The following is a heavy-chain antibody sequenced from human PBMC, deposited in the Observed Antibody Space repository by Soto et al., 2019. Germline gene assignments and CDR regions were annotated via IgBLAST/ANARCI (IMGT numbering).Heavy chain of an antibody. D-gene: IGHD3-10*01. V-gene: IGHV3-21*01. J-gene: IGHJ6*02. Sequence: EVQLVESGGGLVKPGGSLRLSCAASGFTFSSYSMNWVRQAPGKGLEWVSSISSSSSYIYYADSVKGRFTISRDNAKNSLYLQMNSLRAEDTAVYYCARKMVRGVMDGMDDWGQGTTVTVSS. CDR1: GFTFSSYS. CDR3: ARKMVRGVMDGMDD. CDR2: ISSSSSYI.